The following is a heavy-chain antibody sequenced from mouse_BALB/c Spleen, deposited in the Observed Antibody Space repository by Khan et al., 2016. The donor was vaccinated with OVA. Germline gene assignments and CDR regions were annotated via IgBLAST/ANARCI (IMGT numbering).Heavy chain of an antibody. J-gene: IGHJ3*01. CDR2: ICYSGST. CDR1: GYSITSDYA. CDR3: ARWFTY. V-gene: IGHV3-2*02. Sequence: EVQLQESGPGLVKPSQSLSLTCTVTGYSITSDYAWNWIRQFPGNKLEWMGYICYSGSTTYNPSLTRRISITRATSKNQFFLQLNSVTTGDAATDYCARWFTYWGQGTLVTVSA.